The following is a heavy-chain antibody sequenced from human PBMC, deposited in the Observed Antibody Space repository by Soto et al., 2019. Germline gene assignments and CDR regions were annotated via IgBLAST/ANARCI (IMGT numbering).Heavy chain of an antibody. CDR2: INHSGST. V-gene: IGHV4-34*01. Sequence: PSDTLSLTCAVYGTSFSGYYSTWIRQPPGTGLEWIGEINHSGSTNYNPSLTSRVTISVDTSKTHFSLKLTSVTVADTAVSFCERDQISGRFDYWGQGTMVTVSS. CDR1: GTSFSGYY. D-gene: IGHD5-12*01. CDR3: ERDQISGRFDY. J-gene: IGHJ4*02.